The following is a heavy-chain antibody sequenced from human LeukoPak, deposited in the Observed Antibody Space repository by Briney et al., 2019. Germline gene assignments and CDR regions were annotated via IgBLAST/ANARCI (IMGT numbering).Heavy chain of an antibody. CDR2: ISSSSSYI. CDR3: ARDGPGIVVVPAADYYYYYMDV. V-gene: IGHV3-21*01. CDR1: GFTFSSYS. Sequence: GGSLRLSCAASGFTFSSYSMNWVRRAPGKGLEWVSSISSSSSYIYYADSVKGRFTISRDNAKNSLYLQMNSLRAEDTAVYYCARDGPGIVVVPAADYYYYYMDVWGKGTTVTVSS. J-gene: IGHJ6*03. D-gene: IGHD2-2*01.